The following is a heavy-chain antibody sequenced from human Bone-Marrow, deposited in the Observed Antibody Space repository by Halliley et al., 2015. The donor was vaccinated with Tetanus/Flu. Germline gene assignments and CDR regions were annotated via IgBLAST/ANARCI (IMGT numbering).Heavy chain of an antibody. CDR3: EREGIAPPGDCHDY. CDR2: IKQDGSEE. J-gene: IGHJ4*02. V-gene: IGHV3-7*03. CDR1: GFTFSSYW. Sequence: SLRLSCAASGFTFSSYWMSWVRQAPGKGLEWVANIKQDGSEEYYVDSVKGRFTISRDNAKNSVFLKMSSLRAEDTALYYCEREGIAPPGDCHDYWGQRTLVTVTS. D-gene: IGHD6-13*01.